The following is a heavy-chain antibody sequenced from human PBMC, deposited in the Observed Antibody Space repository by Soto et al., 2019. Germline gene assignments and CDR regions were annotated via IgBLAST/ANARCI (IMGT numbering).Heavy chain of an antibody. CDR2: ISYDGSNK. CDR3: SRETYDRSFDY. J-gene: IGHJ4*02. CDR1: GFTFSSYA. D-gene: IGHD3-22*01. Sequence: GGSLRLSCAASGFTFSSYAMHWVRQAPGKGLEWVAVISYDGSNKYYADSVKGRFTISRDKSKNTLYLQMNSLRAEDTAVYYCSRETYDRSFDYWGQGTLVTVSS. V-gene: IGHV3-30-3*01.